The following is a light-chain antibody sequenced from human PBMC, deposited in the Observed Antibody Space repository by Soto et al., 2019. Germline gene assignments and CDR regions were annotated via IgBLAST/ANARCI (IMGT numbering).Light chain of an antibody. CDR2: RAS. CDR3: HQHGGSPET. V-gene: IGKV3-20*01. J-gene: IGKJ1*01. CDR1: QSASSSY. Sequence: EIVLTQSPATLSLSPWDGATLSCRASQSASSSYLAWYQQRPGQAPRLLIFRASNKATGIPDRFSGSGSGTEFILTISELEPEDSGIYHCHQHGGSPETFGQGTKVDIK.